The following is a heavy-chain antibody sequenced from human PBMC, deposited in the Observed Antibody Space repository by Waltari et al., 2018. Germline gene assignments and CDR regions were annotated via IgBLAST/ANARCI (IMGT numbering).Heavy chain of an antibody. V-gene: IGHV1-69*13. CDR3: ASSRVRGVAGVYYYGMDV. D-gene: IGHD6-19*01. Sequence: QVQLVQSGAEVKKPGSSVKVSCKASGGTFSSYAISWVRQAPGHGLEWMGGISPIFGTATYAQKFQGRVTITADESTSTAYRELSSLRSEDTAVYYCASSRVRGVAGVYYYGMDVWGQGTTVTVSS. CDR2: ISPIFGTA. J-gene: IGHJ6*02. CDR1: GGTFSSYA.